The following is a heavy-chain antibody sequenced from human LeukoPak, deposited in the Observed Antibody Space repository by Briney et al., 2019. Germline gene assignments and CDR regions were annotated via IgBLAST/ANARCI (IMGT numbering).Heavy chain of an antibody. V-gene: IGHV3-30-3*01. CDR3: ASIFSSGYSYFDY. CDR2: ISDDGYNP. D-gene: IGHD5-18*01. CDR1: GFTFSSYP. J-gene: IGHJ4*02. Sequence: GGSLRLSCAASGFTFSSYPMHWVRQAPGKGLDWVAVISDDGYNPYYSDSVKGRFTISRDNSKNTVYLQMNSLRAEDTAVYYCASIFSSGYSYFDYWGQGSLVTVSS.